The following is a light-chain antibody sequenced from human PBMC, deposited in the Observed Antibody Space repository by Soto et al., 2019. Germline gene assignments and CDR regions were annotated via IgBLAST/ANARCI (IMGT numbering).Light chain of an antibody. CDR2: GAS. CDR1: QSVSSN. J-gene: IGKJ1*01. V-gene: IGKV3-15*01. CDR3: QQYNNWPPDRT. Sequence: EIVMTQSPATLSVSPGERATLSCRASQSVSSNLAWYQQKPGQAPRLLIYGASTRATGIPARFSGSGSGTECHLTVRSLQSEDFAIYFCQQYNNWPPDRTFGQGTKVEIK.